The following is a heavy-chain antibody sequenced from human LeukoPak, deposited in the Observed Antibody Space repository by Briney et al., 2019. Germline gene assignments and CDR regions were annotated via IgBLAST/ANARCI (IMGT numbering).Heavy chain of an antibody. Sequence: SETLSLTCAVYGGSFSGYFWSWIRQPPGKGLEWIGSIYDSGSTYYNPSLKSRVTISVDTSKNQFSLKLNSVTAADTAVYYCARHYGPWGQGTLVTVSS. V-gene: IGHV4-34*01. D-gene: IGHD3-16*01. CDR1: GGSFSGYF. CDR3: ARHYGP. J-gene: IGHJ5*02. CDR2: IYDSGST.